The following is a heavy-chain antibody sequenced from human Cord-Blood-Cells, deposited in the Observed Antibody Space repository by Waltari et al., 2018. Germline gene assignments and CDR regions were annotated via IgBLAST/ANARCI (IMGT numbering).Heavy chain of an antibody. CDR1: GFPFSTYW. CDR3: ARGMVRGVISSFDY. CDR2: INSDGSST. V-gene: IGHV3-74*01. D-gene: IGHD3-10*01. Sequence: EVQLVESGGGLVQPGGSLRLSCAASGFPFSTYWMHWLRQAPGKGLVWVSRINSDGSSTSYADSVKGRFTISRDNAKNTLYLQMNSLRAEDTAVYYCARGMVRGVISSFDYWGQGTLVTVSS. J-gene: IGHJ4*02.